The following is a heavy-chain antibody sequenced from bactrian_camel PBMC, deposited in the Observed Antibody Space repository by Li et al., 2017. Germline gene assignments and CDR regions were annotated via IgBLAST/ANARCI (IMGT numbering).Heavy chain of an antibody. CDR2: IYTGRGST. CDR1: VYTYSSNS. Sequence: HVQLVESGGGSVQAGGSLRLSCAASVYTYSSNSMGWFRQAPGKEREGVAAIYTGRGSTYYADSVKGRFIISQDNVKNTYLQMNSLKPEDTAMYYCAATKNAWGPGTQVTVS. CDR3: AATKNA. V-gene: IGHV3S54*01. J-gene: IGHJ6*01.